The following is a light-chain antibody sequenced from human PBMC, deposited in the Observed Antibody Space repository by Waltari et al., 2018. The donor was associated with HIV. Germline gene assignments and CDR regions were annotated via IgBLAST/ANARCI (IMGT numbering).Light chain of an antibody. Sequence: SALTQPASVSGSPGPSISISCTGTSSHVGTYNIVSWYQQHPGKVPKLITYEDTKRPSGVSNRVAGSKSGNTASLTISGRQPEDEADYYCCSFTGSTVVFGGGTRLTVL. J-gene: IGLJ2*01. CDR3: CSFTGSTVV. CDR1: SSHVGTYNI. CDR2: EDT. V-gene: IGLV2-23*01.